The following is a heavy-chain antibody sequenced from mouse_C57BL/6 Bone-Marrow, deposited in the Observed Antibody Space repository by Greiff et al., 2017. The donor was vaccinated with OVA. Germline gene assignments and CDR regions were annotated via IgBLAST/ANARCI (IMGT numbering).Heavy chain of an antibody. CDR2: IDPSDSYT. CDR3: AVTGTLFAY. D-gene: IGHD4-1*01. J-gene: IGHJ3*01. V-gene: IGHV1-69*01. Sequence: VQLQQPGAELVMPGASVKLSCKASGYTFTSYWMHWVKHRPGQGLEWIGEIDPSDSYTNYNQKFKGKSTLTVDKSSSTAYMQLSSLTSEDSAVYYCAVTGTLFAYWGQGTLVTVSA. CDR1: GYTFTSYW.